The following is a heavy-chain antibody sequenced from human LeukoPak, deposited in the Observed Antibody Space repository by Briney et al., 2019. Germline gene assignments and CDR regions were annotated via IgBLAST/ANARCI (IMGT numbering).Heavy chain of an antibody. CDR1: GFTFSSYG. J-gene: IGHJ4*02. Sequence: GRSLRLSCAASGFTFSSYGMHWVRQAPGKGLEWVSAISGSGGSIYYADSVKGRFTISRDNAKNSLYLQMNSLRAEDTAVYYCARGDLDYWGQGTLVTVSS. CDR3: ARGDLDY. V-gene: IGHV3-21*04. CDR2: ISGSGGSI.